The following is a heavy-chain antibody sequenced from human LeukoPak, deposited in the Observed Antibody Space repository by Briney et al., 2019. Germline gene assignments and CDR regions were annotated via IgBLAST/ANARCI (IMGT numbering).Heavy chain of an antibody. J-gene: IGHJ4*02. Sequence: GGSLRLSCAASGLPFSLYAMTWVRQAPGKGLEWVSTITSTSSHMFYADSVKGRFTISRDNAKESLYLQMDSLRAEDSAVYYCASDGSGWSRDHWGSGTLVTVSS. CDR1: GLPFSLYA. D-gene: IGHD6-19*01. CDR2: ITSTSSHM. CDR3: ASDGSGWSRDH. V-gene: IGHV3-21*01.